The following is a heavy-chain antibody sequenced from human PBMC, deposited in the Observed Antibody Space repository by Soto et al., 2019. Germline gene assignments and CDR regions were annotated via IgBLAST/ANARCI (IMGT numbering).Heavy chain of an antibody. V-gene: IGHV3-74*01. CDR3: ARVVYGMDV. J-gene: IGHJ6*02. Sequence: VGSLRLSCAGSGFTFSSYWMHWVRQAPGKGLVWVSRINSDGSTTSYADSVKGRFTISRDNAKNTLYLQMNSLRAEDTAVYYCARVVYGMDVWGQGTTVTVSS. CDR1: GFTFSSYW. CDR2: INSDGSTT.